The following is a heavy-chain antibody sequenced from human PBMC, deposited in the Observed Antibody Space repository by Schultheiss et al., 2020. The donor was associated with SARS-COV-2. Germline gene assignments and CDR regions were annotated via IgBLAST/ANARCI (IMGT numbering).Heavy chain of an antibody. J-gene: IGHJ6*02. Sequence: GESLKISCKASGYTFTSYGISWVRQAPGQGLEWMGWISAYNGNTNYAQKLQGRVTMTTDTSTSTAYMELRSLRSDDTAVYYCARDAEDIVVVVAKDYYYYGMDVWGQGTTVTVSS. CDR3: ARDAEDIVVVVAKDYYYYGMDV. CDR2: ISAYNGNT. CDR1: GYTFTSYG. D-gene: IGHD2-15*01. V-gene: IGHV1-18*01.